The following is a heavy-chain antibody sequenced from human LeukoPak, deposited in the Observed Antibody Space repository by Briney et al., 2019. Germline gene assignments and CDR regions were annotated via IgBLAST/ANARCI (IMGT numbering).Heavy chain of an antibody. D-gene: IGHD2-15*01. CDR3: ARRYGAATRFYYYYGMDV. CDR2: IYPGDSDT. J-gene: IGHJ6*02. V-gene: IGHV5-51*01. CDR1: GYSFTNYW. Sequence: GESLKTSWKGSGYSFTNYWNGWVRPMPGKGLGLMGIIYPGDSDTRDSPSFQGQVTISSDKSSSTAYLQWSSLKASDTAMYYCARRYGAATRFYYYYGMDVWGQGTTVTVSS.